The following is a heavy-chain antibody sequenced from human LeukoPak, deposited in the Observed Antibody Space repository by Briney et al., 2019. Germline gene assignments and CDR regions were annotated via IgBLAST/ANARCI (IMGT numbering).Heavy chain of an antibody. J-gene: IGHJ5*02. V-gene: IGHV1-2*02. D-gene: IGHD3-22*01. CDR2: INPNSGGT. CDR1: GYTFTGYY. Sequence: ASVKVSCKASGYTFTGYYMHWVRQAPGQGLEWRGWINPNSGGTNYAQKFQGRVTMTRDTSISTAYMELSRLRSDDTAVYYCARDSSGWPTYNWFDPWGQGTLVTVSS. CDR3: ARDSSGWPTYNWFDP.